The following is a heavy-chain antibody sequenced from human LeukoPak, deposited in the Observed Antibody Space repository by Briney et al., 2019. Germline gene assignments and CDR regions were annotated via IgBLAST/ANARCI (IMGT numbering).Heavy chain of an antibody. CDR1: GFTFSSYA. D-gene: IGHD3-16*01. V-gene: IGHV3-23*01. CDR3: AKASWVSSADAVL. Sequence: GGTLGLTCTASGFTFSSYAWSWVREAPARGLEWVSSLRGNGDTFYADSVKGRFTISRDASRNTVYLRFNNLRVEDTAVYYCAKASWVSSADAVLWGQGTVVTVSS. J-gene: IGHJ4*02. CDR2: LRGNGDT.